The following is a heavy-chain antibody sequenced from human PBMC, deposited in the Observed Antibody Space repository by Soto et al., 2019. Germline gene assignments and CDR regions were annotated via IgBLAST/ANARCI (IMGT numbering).Heavy chain of an antibody. Sequence: QITLKESGPTLVKPTQTLTLTCTFSGFSLSTSGVGVGWIRQPPGKALEWLALIYWNDDKRYSPSLKSRLTITKDTSKNQVALTMTNMDPVDTATYYCAHRPRGDYGDYVDYWGQGTLVTVSS. CDR2: IYWNDDK. D-gene: IGHD4-17*01. CDR1: GFSLSTSGVG. J-gene: IGHJ4*02. CDR3: AHRPRGDYGDYVDY. V-gene: IGHV2-5*01.